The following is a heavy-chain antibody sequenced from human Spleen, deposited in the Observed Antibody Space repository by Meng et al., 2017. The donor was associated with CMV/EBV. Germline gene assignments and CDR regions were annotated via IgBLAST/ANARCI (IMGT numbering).Heavy chain of an antibody. J-gene: IGHJ4*02. Sequence: GESLKISCAASGFIFSSYSMNWVRQAPGKGLEWVANVNPDGTQKYYVDSVEGRFSISRDNAKNSLSLQLNRLRVEDTAVYYCLVGAPLGHWGQGTLVTVSS. CDR1: GFIFSSYS. D-gene: IGHD1-26*01. CDR3: LVGAPLGH. V-gene: IGHV3-7*01. CDR2: VNPDGTQK.